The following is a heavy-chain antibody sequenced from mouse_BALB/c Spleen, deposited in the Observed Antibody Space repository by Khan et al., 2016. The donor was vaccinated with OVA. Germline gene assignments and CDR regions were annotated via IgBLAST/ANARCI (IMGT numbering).Heavy chain of an antibody. Sequence: EVQLVESGGGSVQPGGSMKLSCVASGFTFSNYWMNWVRQSPEKGLEWVAEIRLKSDDYVTHYAVSVKGRFTISRDDSKSSVYLQMNNLRAADTGIYYCWILLWGQGTTLTVSS. CDR2: IRLKSDDYVT. CDR3: WILL. J-gene: IGHJ2*01. V-gene: IGHV6-6*02. CDR1: GFTFSNYW.